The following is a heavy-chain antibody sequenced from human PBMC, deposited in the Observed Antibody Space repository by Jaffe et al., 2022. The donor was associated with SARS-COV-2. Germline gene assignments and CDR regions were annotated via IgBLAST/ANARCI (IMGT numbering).Heavy chain of an antibody. CDR2: IEYDGSAE. D-gene: IGHD6-6*01. CDR3: AREGSSRAFDY. V-gene: IGHV3-33*01. Sequence: QVQLVESGGGVVQPGRSLRLSCGATGFIFSRYGMHWVRQAPGKGLEWVAAIEYDGSAEYYRDSVKGRYTISRDNSRNTVSLQMNNLRADDTAVYYCAREGSSRAFDYWGQGTLVTVSS. J-gene: IGHJ4*02. CDR1: GFIFSRYG.